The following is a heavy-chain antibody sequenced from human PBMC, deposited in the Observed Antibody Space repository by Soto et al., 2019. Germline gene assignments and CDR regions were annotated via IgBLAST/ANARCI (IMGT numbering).Heavy chain of an antibody. CDR2: IYPGDSDT. D-gene: IGHD6-6*01. J-gene: IGHJ6*02. Sequence: GESLKISCKGSGYSFTSYWIGWVRQMPGKGLEWMGIIYPGDSDTRYSPSFQGQVTISADKSISTAYLQWSSLKASDTAMYYCARHHIAARPSGYYYGMDVWGQGTKVTVSS. CDR1: GYSFTSYW. CDR3: ARHHIAARPSGYYYGMDV. V-gene: IGHV5-51*01.